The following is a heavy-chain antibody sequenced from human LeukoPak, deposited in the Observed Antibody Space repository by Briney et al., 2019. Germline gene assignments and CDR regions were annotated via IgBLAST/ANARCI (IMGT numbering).Heavy chain of an antibody. CDR3: ARERKPGRHYSSSWYRIDY. V-gene: IGHV1-18*01. D-gene: IGHD6-13*01. J-gene: IGHJ4*02. Sequence: ASVKVSCKASGHTFTSYGISWVRQAPGQGLECMGWISAYNGNTNYAQKLQGRVTITTDTSTSTAYLQLRSLRSDDTAVYYCARERKPGRHYSSSWYRIDYWGQGTLVTVSS. CDR2: ISAYNGNT. CDR1: GHTFTSYG.